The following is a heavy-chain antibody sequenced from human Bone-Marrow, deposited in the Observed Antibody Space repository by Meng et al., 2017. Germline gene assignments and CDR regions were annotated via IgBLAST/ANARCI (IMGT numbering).Heavy chain of an antibody. J-gene: IGHJ5*02. CDR2: IYHSGST. D-gene: IGHD2-15*01. CDR3: ARGVRRYCSGGSCLYNWFDP. V-gene: IGHV4-38-2*02. CDR1: GGSISSYY. Sequence: GSLRLSCTVSGGSISSYYWGWIRQPPGKGLEWIGSIYHSGSTYYNPSLKSRVTISVDTSKNQFSLKLSSVTAADTAVYYCARGVRRYCSGGSCLYNWFDPWGQGTLVTVSS.